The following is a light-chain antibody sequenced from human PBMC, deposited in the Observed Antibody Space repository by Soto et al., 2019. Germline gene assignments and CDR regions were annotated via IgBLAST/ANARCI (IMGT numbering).Light chain of an antibody. V-gene: IGLV1-40*01. CDR2: GNS. CDR3: QSYDSSLSGWV. CDR1: SSNIGAGYD. J-gene: IGLJ3*02. Sequence: QPVLTQPPSVSGAQGQRVTISCTGSSSNIGAGYDVHWYQQLPGTAPKLLIYGNSNRPSGVPDRFSGSKSGTSASLAITGLQAEDEADYYCQSYDSSLSGWVFGGGTQLDRP.